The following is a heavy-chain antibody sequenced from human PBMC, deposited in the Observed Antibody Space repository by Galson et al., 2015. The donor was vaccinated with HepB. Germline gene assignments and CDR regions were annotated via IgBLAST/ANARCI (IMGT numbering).Heavy chain of an antibody. CDR2: ISGSGGNT. J-gene: IGHJ4*02. CDR3: AKGRLSTSSFSDFND. D-gene: IGHD6-6*01. Sequence: SLRLSCAASGFTFSSYAMSWVRQPPGKGLQWVSGISGSGGNTYYAGSVKGRFTISRDNSKNTMFVQMNNLRAEDTAVYYCAKGRLSTSSFSDFNDWGQGILVTVSS. V-gene: IGHV3-23*01. CDR1: GFTFSSYA.